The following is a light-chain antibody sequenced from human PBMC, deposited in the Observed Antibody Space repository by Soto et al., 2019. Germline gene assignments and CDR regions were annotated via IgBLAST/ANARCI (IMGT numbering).Light chain of an antibody. J-gene: IGLJ3*02. Sequence: QSALTQPASVSGSPGQSITISCTGTSSDVGGYNYVSWYQQYPGKAPKLIFYEVSIRPSGVSNRFSASKSGNTASLTISGLQAEDEAHYYCSSYTTSNTVMFGGGTKVTVL. V-gene: IGLV2-14*01. CDR1: SSDVGGYNY. CDR3: SSYTTSNTVM. CDR2: EVS.